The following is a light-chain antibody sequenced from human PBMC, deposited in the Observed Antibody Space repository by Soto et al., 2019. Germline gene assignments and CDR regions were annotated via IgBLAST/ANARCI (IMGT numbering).Light chain of an antibody. Sequence: QSALTQPPSVSGSPGHSVAISCTGTSSAVGSYNRVSWYQQPPGPAPNLMIYEVSNRPSGVPDRLSGSKSGNTASLTISGLQAEDDADYYCSSYTSSTYVVFGGGTKLTVL. CDR2: EVS. CDR1: SSAVGSYNR. J-gene: IGLJ2*01. CDR3: SSYTSSTYVV. V-gene: IGLV2-18*02.